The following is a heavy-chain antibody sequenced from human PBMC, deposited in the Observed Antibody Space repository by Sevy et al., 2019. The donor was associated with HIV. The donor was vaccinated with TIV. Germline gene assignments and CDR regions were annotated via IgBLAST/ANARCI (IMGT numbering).Heavy chain of an antibody. Sequence: GGSLRLSCVASGFNFDDHAMHWVRQAPGKGLEWVSGVSWNGGSKEYGDSVKGRFTISRDNAKKSLFLQMNRLRAEDTAFYYCAKDIGSRGWYGGLDDWGQGTLVTVSS. D-gene: IGHD6-19*01. CDR3: AKDIGSRGWYGGLDD. J-gene: IGHJ4*01. CDR2: VSWNGGSK. V-gene: IGHV3-9*01. CDR1: GFNFDDHA.